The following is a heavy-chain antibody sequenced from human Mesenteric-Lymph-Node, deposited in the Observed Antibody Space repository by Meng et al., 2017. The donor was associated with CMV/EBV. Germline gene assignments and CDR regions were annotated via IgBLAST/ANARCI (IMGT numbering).Heavy chain of an antibody. CDR3: ARVEYGGVYGMDV. D-gene: IGHD2-8*02. Sequence: ASVKVSCKASGYTFMNYGINWVRQAPGQGLEWMGWISGYNGDTRYIESIQGRVTMTTDTSTSTAYMELRGLTSDDTAVYYCARVEYGGVYGMDVWGQGTAVTVSS. V-gene: IGHV1-18*01. CDR2: ISGYNGDT. J-gene: IGHJ6*02. CDR1: GYTFMNYG.